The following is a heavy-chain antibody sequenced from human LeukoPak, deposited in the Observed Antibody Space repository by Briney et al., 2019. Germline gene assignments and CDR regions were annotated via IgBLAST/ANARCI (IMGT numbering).Heavy chain of an antibody. V-gene: IGHV4-61*10. Sequence: PSETLSLTCTVSGGSISSGSYYWSWLRQPAGKGLEWIGYIYYSGSTNYNSSLKSRVTISVDTSKNQFSLKLSSVTAADTAVYYCARGRGKYGDYVFSFLYWSQGTLVTVSS. CDR1: GGSISSGSYY. J-gene: IGHJ4*02. D-gene: IGHD4-17*01. CDR2: IYYSGST. CDR3: ARGRGKYGDYVFSFLY.